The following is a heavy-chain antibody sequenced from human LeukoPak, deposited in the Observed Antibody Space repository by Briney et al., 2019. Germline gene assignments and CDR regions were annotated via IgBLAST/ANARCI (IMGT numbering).Heavy chain of an antibody. J-gene: IGHJ4*02. Sequence: GASVKVSCKASGYTFTVYYMHWVRQAPGQGLEWMGWINPNSGGTNYAQKFQGRVTMTRDTSISTAYMELSRLRSDDTAVYYCARDSSPLYDSSGYCPLWGQGTLVTVSS. V-gene: IGHV1-2*02. CDR2: INPNSGGT. CDR3: ARDSSPLYDSSGYCPL. D-gene: IGHD3-22*01. CDR1: GYTFTVYY.